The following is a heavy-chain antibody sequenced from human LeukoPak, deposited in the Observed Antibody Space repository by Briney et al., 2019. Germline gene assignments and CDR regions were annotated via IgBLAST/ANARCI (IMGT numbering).Heavy chain of an antibody. CDR1: GGPISSGGYY. CDR2: IYYSGST. CDR3: ARDPLAQDDAFDI. J-gene: IGHJ3*02. V-gene: IGHV4-31*03. Sequence: SETLSLTCTVSGGPISSGGYYWSWIRQHPGKGLEWIGYIYYSGSTYYNPSLKSRVTISVDTSKNQFSLKLSSVTAADTAVYYCARDPLAQDDAFDIWGQGTMVTVSS.